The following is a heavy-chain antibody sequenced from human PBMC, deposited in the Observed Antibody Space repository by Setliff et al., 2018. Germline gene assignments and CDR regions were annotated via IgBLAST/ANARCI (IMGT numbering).Heavy chain of an antibody. CDR1: GFSISDHY. CDR2: TKNKANAGYM. CDR3: VRAVVIRGSKPLDS. Sequence: GGSLRLSCAASGFSISDHYMDWVRQAPGKGLEWVGRTKNKANAGYMGYAASVKDRFIISRDDSKNSLYLQMYSLKSDDTAVYYCVRAVVIRGSKPLDSWGQGTLVTVSS. V-gene: IGHV3-72*01. J-gene: IGHJ4*02. D-gene: IGHD3-10*01.